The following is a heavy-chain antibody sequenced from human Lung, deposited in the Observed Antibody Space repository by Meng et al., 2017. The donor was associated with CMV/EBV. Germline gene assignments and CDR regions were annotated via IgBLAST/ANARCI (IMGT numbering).Heavy chain of an antibody. CDR2: IYYSGST. V-gene: IGHV4-39*01. CDR3: ARQRPVLDAFDI. D-gene: IGHD3-3*01. J-gene: IGHJ3*02. CDR1: GGSISSSSYY. Sequence: SXTLSLXCTVSGGSISSSSYYWGWIRQPPGKGLEWIGSIYYSGSTYYNPSLKSRVTISVDTSKNQFSLKLSSMTAADTAVYYCARQRPVLDAFDIWGQGTMVTVSS.